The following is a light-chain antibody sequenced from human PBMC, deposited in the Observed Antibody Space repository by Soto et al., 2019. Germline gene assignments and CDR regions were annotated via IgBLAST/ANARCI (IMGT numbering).Light chain of an antibody. J-gene: IGLJ1*01. Sequence: QPVLTQPPSASGSPGQSVTISCTGTSSDVGGYRYVSWYQQHPGKAPKLIIYEVSKRPSGVPDRFSGSKSGDTASLTVSGLQAEDEADYYCSSYAGRTNFVFGTGTKLTVL. CDR3: SSYAGRTNFV. CDR1: SSDVGGYRY. V-gene: IGLV2-8*01. CDR2: EVS.